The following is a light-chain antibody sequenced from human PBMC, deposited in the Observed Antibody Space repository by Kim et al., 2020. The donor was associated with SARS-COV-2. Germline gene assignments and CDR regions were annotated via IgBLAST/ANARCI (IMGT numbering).Light chain of an antibody. V-gene: IGLV7-46*01. CDR1: TGAVTSGHY. CDR2: DTS. CDR3: LLYYSGVRV. J-gene: IGLJ3*02. Sequence: PGGTVTLTCGASTGAVTSGHYPYWFQQKPCQAPKTLIYDTSVKHSWTPARFSGSLLGGKAALTLSGAQPEDEADYYCLLYYSGVRVFGGGTQLTVL.